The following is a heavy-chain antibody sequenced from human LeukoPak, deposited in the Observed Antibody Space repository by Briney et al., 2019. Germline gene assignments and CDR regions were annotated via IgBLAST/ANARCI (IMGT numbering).Heavy chain of an antibody. CDR2: IFHDGTT. CDR3: ARRVVAGTTVDF. D-gene: IGHD1-1*01. CDR1: GGSINSPNSY. J-gene: IGHJ4*02. V-gene: IGHV4-39*01. Sequence: SETLSLTCTVSGGSINSPNSYWGWIRQPPGKGLEWIGSIFHDGTTYSSPSLKSRVTVSVDTSLRQFSLSLMSMTAADTAVYYCARRVVAGTTVDFWGQGNLVTVSS.